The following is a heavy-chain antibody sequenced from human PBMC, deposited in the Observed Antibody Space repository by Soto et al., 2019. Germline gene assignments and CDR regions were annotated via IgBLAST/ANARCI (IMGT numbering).Heavy chain of an antibody. D-gene: IGHD6-13*01. J-gene: IGHJ4*02. CDR2: IDPSDSYT. Sequence: PGESLKISCKGSGYSFTSYWISWVRQMPGKGLEWMGRIDPSDSYTNYSPSFQGHVTISADKSISTAYLQWSSLKASDTAMYYCARHKEEQQLVASFFLDYWGQGTLVTVSS. V-gene: IGHV5-10-1*01. CDR1: GYSFTSYW. CDR3: ARHKEEQQLVASFFLDY.